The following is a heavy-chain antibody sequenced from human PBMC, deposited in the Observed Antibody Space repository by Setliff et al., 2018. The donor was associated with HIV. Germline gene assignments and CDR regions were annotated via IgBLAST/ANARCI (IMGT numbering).Heavy chain of an antibody. CDR2: INPNSGDT. V-gene: IGHV1-2*02. Sequence: ASVKVSCKASGYIFTDYYMHWVRQAPGQGLEWMGWINPNSGDTNYAQKFQGRVTLTRDTSVTTAYMELSRLRSDDTAVYFCARDHGGNSGYNWFDPWGQGTLVTVSS. D-gene: IGHD2-21*02. CDR3: ARDHGGNSGYNWFDP. J-gene: IGHJ5*02. CDR1: GYIFTDYY.